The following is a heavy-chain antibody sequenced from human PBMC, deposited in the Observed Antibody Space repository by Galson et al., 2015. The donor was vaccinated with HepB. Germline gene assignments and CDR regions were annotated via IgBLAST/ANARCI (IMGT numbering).Heavy chain of an antibody. D-gene: IGHD3-10*01. J-gene: IGHJ4*02. Sequence: LSLTCIVSDASISHYYWSWIRQPPGKGLEWIGYSYSRGSTNYNPSLRSRLTISVDTSKNQLSLQLTSVTSADTAVYYCARVKSIGDSRVDTMDVWGQGTLVTVSS. CDR3: ARVKSIGDSRVDTMDV. V-gene: IGHV4-59*01. CDR1: DASISHYY. CDR2: SYSRGST.